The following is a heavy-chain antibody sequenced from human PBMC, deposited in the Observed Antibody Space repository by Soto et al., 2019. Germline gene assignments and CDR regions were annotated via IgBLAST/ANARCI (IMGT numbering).Heavy chain of an antibody. J-gene: IGHJ5*02. Sequence: TXSRTCTVAGASISVHSYYWTWIRQPPGKGLEWIGSSYYSGTTYFNPSLKSRATISVDTSKNQFSLRLTSVTAADTAIYYCTRRSNWNDNYFDPWGPGALVTSP. CDR1: GASISVHSYY. CDR3: TRRSNWNDNYFDP. D-gene: IGHD1-20*01. V-gene: IGHV4-39*01. CDR2: SYYSGTT.